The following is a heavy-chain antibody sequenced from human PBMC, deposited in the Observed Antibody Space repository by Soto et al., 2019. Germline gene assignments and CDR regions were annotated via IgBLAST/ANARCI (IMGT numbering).Heavy chain of an antibody. D-gene: IGHD3-3*01. V-gene: IGHV3-7*01. Sequence: GGSLRLSCAASGFTFSSYWMSWVRQAPGKGLEWVANIKQDGSEKYYVDSVKGRFTISRDNAKNSLYLQMNSLRAEDTAVYYCAREGIRFLEWLPTPHYYYYGMDVWGQGTTVTVSS. CDR2: IKQDGSEK. CDR1: GFTFSSYW. CDR3: AREGIRFLEWLPTPHYYYYGMDV. J-gene: IGHJ6*02.